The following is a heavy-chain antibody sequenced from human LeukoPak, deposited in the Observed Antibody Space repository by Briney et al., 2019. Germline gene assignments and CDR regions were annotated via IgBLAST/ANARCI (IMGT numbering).Heavy chain of an antibody. CDR1: GFSFSSSW. V-gene: IGHV3-74*01. CDR2: INTDGSST. Sequence: PGGSLRLSCEASGFSFSSSWMYWVRQATGKGLVWVSRINTDGSSTNYADSVKGRFTISRDNAKNTLYLQMNSLRAEDTAVYYCARVVAARTIDYWGQGTLVTVSS. D-gene: IGHD6-6*01. CDR3: ARVVAARTIDY. J-gene: IGHJ4*02.